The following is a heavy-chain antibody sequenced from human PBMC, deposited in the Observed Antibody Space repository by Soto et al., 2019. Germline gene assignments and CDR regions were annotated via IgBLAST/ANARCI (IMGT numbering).Heavy chain of an antibody. CDR3: ARGSGWDGMDV. Sequence: ASVKVSCKASGYTFTSYYINWVLQATGQGLEWMGWMNPNSGNTGYARKFQGRVTMTRNTSISTAYMELSSLRSEDTAVYYCARGSGWDGMDVWGQGTTVTVPS. D-gene: IGHD1-26*01. CDR1: GYTFTSYY. CDR2: MNPNSGNT. V-gene: IGHV1-8*01. J-gene: IGHJ6*02.